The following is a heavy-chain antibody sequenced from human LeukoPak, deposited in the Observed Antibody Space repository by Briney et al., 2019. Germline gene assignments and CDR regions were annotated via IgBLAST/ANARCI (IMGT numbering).Heavy chain of an antibody. CDR1: GGSISSDDYY. CDR2: IYYTGST. Sequence: PSETLSLTCTVSGGSISSDDYYWSWIRRPPGKGLEWIGFIYYTGSTYYNPSLKSRVTISVDTSKNRFSLRLSSVTAADTAVYYCARCPSPGWFDPWGQGTLVTVSS. CDR3: ARCPSPGWFDP. V-gene: IGHV4-30-4*08. J-gene: IGHJ5*02.